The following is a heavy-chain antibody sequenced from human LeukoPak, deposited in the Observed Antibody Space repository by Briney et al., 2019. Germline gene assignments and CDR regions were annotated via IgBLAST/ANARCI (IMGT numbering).Heavy chain of an antibody. Sequence: SETLSLTCTVSGGSISSYYWSWIRQPPGKGLEWIGYIYYSGSTNYNPSLKSRVTISVDPSKNQFSLKLSSVTAADTAVYYCARVTAAASGWLDPWGQGTLVTVSS. V-gene: IGHV4-59*12. CDR2: IYYSGST. CDR3: ARVTAAASGWLDP. D-gene: IGHD6-13*01. J-gene: IGHJ5*02. CDR1: GGSISSYY.